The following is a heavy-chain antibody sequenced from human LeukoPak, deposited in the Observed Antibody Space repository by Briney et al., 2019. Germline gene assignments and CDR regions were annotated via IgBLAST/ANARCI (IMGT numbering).Heavy chain of an antibody. J-gene: IGHJ4*02. CDR3: ARDWVVRGVIYFDY. Sequence: GASVKVSCKASGYTFTSYDINWVRQATGQGLEWMGWMNPNSGNTNYAQKLQGRVTMTTDTSTSTAYMELRSLRSDDTAVYYCARDWVVRGVIYFDYWGQGTLVTVSS. V-gene: IGHV1-18*01. D-gene: IGHD3-10*01. CDR1: GYTFTSYD. CDR2: MNPNSGNT.